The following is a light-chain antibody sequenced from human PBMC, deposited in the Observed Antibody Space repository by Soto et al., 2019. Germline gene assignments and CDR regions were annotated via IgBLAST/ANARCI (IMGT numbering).Light chain of an antibody. V-gene: IGKV1-39*01. CDR1: QSIALS. CDR3: QQSYSTTWT. Sequence: DIQMTQSPSSLSASVGDTVTMTCRASQSIALSVNWYQQKPGKAPKLLIYAASSLQSGVPSRFSGSGSETDFTLTISSLQPEDFATYSCQQSYSTTWTFGQGTKVDIK. J-gene: IGKJ1*01. CDR2: AAS.